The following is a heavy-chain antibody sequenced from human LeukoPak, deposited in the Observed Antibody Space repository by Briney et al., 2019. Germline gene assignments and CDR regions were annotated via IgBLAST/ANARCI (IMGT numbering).Heavy chain of an antibody. Sequence: GGSLRLSCAASGFTFSDYYMSWIRQAPGKGLEWVSYISSSGSTIYYADSVKGRFTISRDNAKNTLHLQMNSLRAEDTAVYYCARAISSQFMGAYDYWGQGTLVTVSS. D-gene: IGHD1-26*01. CDR3: ARAISSQFMGAYDY. V-gene: IGHV3-11*04. CDR1: GFTFSDYY. J-gene: IGHJ4*02. CDR2: ISSSGSTI.